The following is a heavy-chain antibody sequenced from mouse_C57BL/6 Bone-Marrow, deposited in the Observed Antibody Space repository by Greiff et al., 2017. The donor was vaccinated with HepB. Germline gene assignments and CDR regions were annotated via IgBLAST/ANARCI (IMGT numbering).Heavy chain of an antibody. J-gene: IGHJ2*01. CDR2: IDPSDSYT. D-gene: IGHD2-3*01. CDR3: ARRGGWLYYFDY. Sequence: QVQLQQPGAELVKPGASVKLSCKASGYTFTSYWMQWVKQRPGQGLEWIGEIDPSDSYTNYNQKFKGKATLTVDPSSSTAYMQLSSLTSEDSAVYYCARRGGWLYYFDYWGQGTTLTVSS. CDR1: GYTFTSYW. V-gene: IGHV1-50*01.